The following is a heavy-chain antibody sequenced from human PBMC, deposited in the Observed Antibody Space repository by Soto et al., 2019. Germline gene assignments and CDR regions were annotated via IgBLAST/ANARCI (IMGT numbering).Heavy chain of an antibody. CDR1: GYSFTSYW. Sequence: PGESLKISCKGSGYSFTSYWIGWVRQMPGKGLEWMGIIYPGDSDTRYSPSFQGQVTISADKSISTAYLQWSSLKASDTAMYYCTTRKLLWCGEYPAVFDYWGQGTLVTVSS. D-gene: IGHD3-10*01. J-gene: IGHJ4*02. CDR3: TTRKLLWCGEYPAVFDY. CDR2: IYPGDSDT. V-gene: IGHV5-51*01.